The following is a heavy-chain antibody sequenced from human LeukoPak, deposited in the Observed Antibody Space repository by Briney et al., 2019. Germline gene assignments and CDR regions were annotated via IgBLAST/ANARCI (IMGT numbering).Heavy chain of an antibody. CDR2: ISRDGGTV. J-gene: IGHJ4*02. CDR3: ANSCSSTNCYSFDY. Sequence: GGSLRLPCAASGFTFSGYAMHWVRQAPGKGLEWVAVISRDGGTVYYADSVRGQFTISRDNSKNTLYLQMNSLRAEDTAVYYCANSCSSTNCYSFDYWGQGTLVTVSS. V-gene: IGHV3-30*04. D-gene: IGHD2-2*01. CDR1: GFTFSGYA.